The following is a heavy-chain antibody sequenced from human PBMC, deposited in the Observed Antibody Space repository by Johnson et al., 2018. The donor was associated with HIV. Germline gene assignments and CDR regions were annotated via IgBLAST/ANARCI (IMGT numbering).Heavy chain of an antibody. J-gene: IGHJ3*02. V-gene: IGHV3-30*04. D-gene: IGHD3-22*01. CDR1: GFTFSSYA. Sequence: QVQLVESGGGVVQPGRSLRLSCAASGFTFSSYAMHWVRQAPGKGLEWVAVISYDGSNKYYADSVKGRFTISRDNSKNTLYLQMNSLRDEDTAVYYCARVIDQYFDSILDDAFDIWGQGTLVTVSS. CDR2: ISYDGSNK. CDR3: ARVIDQYFDSILDDAFDI.